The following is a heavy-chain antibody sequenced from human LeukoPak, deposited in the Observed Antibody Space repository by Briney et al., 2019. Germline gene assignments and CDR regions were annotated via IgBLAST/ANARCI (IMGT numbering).Heavy chain of an antibody. J-gene: IGHJ4*02. CDR2: INPSGST. CDR3: ARAETYYDFWSGTPSTYYFDY. V-gene: IGHV4-34*01. D-gene: IGHD3-3*01. Sequence: PSETLSLTCAVYGGSFSGYYWSWIRQPPGKGLEWIGEINPSGSTNYNPSLKSRVTISVDTSKNQFSLKLSSVTAADTAVYYCARAETYYDFWSGTPSTYYFDYWGQGTLVTVSS. CDR1: GGSFSGYY.